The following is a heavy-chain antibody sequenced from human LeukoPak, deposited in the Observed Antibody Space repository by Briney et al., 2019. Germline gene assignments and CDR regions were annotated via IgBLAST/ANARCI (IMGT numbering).Heavy chain of an antibody. J-gene: IGHJ4*02. Sequence: GGSLRLSCAASGFKFGDYAMHWVRQAPGKGLEWVSGISWNSGSIGYADSVKGRFTISRDNAKNSLYLQMNSLRAEDMALYYCAKDSSSGSLDYWGQGTLVTVSS. D-gene: IGHD6-6*01. CDR2: ISWNSGSI. V-gene: IGHV3-9*03. CDR1: GFKFGDYA. CDR3: AKDSSSGSLDY.